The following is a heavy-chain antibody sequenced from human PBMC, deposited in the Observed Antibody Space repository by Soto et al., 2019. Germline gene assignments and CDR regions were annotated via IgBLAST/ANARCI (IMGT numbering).Heavy chain of an antibody. J-gene: IGHJ5*01. D-gene: IGHD7-27*01. CDR2: IYKSATT. V-gene: IGHV4-30-4*01. Sequence: SETLSLTCSVSGDSISNLDYFWAWIRQPPGQALEYIGYIYKSATTYYNPSFESRVAISVDTSKSQFSLNVTSVTAADTSVYFCARGRYCLTGRCFPNWFDSWGQGALVTVSS. CDR1: GDSISNLDYF. CDR3: ARGRYCLTGRCFPNWFDS.